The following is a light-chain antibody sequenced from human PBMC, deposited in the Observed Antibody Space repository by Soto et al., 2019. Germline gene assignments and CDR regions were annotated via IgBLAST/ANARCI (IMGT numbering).Light chain of an antibody. CDR3: QQYASSLWT. V-gene: IGKV3-20*01. CDR2: GAS. Sequence: EIVLTQSPGTLSLSPGETATLSCRASQTITSSYLAWYQQKLGQAPRLLIYGASNRATGIPDRFSGSVSGTDFTLTISRLEPEDFAVYYCQQYASSLWTFGQGTKVEVK. CDR1: QTITSSY. J-gene: IGKJ1*01.